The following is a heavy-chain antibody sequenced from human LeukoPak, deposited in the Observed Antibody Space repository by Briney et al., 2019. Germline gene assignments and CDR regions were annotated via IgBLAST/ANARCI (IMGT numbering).Heavy chain of an antibody. V-gene: IGHV4-59*01. J-gene: IGHJ6*02. CDR2: FYYSGST. D-gene: IGHD3-22*01. CDR3: ARGYYDSSGYYPHLNYYYYGMDV. CDR1: GGSISSYY. Sequence: SETLSLTCTVSGGSISSYYRSWIRQPPGKGLEWIGYFYYSGSTNYNPSLKSRVTISVDTSKNQFSLRLSSVTAADTAVYYCARGYYDSSGYYPHLNYYYYGMDVWGQGTTVTVSS.